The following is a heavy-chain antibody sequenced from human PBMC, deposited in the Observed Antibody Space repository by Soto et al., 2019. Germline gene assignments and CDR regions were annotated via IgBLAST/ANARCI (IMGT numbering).Heavy chain of an antibody. CDR2: LYQGLSI. Sequence: SETLSLTCAVYSGSFSGYYWSWIRQPPGKGLEWIGELYQGLSIIYNPSLESRVTISGDSSRNQFSLKLRSVTAADTAVYYCARHGGYYFDYWGQGTLVTVS. CDR3: ARHGGYYFDY. CDR1: SGSFSGYY. D-gene: IGHD3-16*01. J-gene: IGHJ4*02. V-gene: IGHV4-34*01.